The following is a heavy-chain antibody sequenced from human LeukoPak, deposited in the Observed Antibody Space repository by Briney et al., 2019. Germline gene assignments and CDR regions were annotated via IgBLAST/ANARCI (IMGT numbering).Heavy chain of an antibody. CDR2: IYYSGTT. J-gene: IGHJ4*02. CDR1: GGSISSSDYY. V-gene: IGHV4-39*01. Sequence: SETLSLTCTVSGGSISSSDYYWGWIRQPPGKGLEWIASIYYSGTTHYNPSHQSRVTMSVDTSKNQFSLKLSSVTAADTAVYYCARVTNYYDSSGYYFDYWGQGTLVTVSS. D-gene: IGHD3-22*01. CDR3: ARVTNYYDSSGYYFDY.